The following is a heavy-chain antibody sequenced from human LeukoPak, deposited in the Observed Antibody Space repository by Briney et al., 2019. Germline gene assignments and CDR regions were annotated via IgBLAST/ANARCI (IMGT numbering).Heavy chain of an antibody. J-gene: IGHJ4*02. V-gene: IGHV3-7*01. CDR1: GFTVSNAW. CDR2: IKQDGSEK. CDR3: ARAMITLIRGDFDY. D-gene: IGHD3-10*01. Sequence: GGSLRLSCAASGFTVSNAWMSWVRQAPGKGLEWVANIKQDGSEKYYVDSVKGRFTISRDNAKNSLYLQMNSLRAEDTAVYYCARAMITLIRGDFDYWGQGTLVTVSS.